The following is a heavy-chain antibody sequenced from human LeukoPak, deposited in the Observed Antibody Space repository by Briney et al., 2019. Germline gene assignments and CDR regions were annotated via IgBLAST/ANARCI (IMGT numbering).Heavy chain of an antibody. Sequence: GESLRLSCAASGFTFSSYWMHWVRQAPGKGLMWVSRINSDGSTTSYADSVKGRFTISRDNAKNTLYLQMNSLRVEDTAVYYCTRINYGWGQGTLVTVSS. V-gene: IGHV3-74*01. CDR1: GFTFSSYW. D-gene: IGHD3-16*01. J-gene: IGHJ4*02. CDR3: TRINYG. CDR2: INSDGSTT.